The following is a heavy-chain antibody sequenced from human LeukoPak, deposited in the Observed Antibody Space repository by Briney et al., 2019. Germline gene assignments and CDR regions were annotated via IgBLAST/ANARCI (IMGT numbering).Heavy chain of an antibody. CDR1: GGTFSSYA. CDR2: ITPIFGTA. D-gene: IGHD2-2*01. Sequence: SVKVSCKASGGTFSSYAISWVRQAPGQGLEWMGGITPIFGTANYAQKFQGRVTITADESTSTAYMELSSLRSEDTAVYYCAKSAGYCSSTSCYDAFDIWGQGTMVTVSS. CDR3: AKSAGYCSSTSCYDAFDI. J-gene: IGHJ3*02. V-gene: IGHV1-69*13.